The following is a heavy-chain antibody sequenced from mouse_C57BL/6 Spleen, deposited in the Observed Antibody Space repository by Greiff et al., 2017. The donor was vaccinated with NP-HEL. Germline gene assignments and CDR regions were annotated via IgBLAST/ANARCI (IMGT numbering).Heavy chain of an antibody. CDR2: IDPSDSYT. Sequence: QVQLQQPGAELVKPGASVKLSCKASGYTFTSYWMQWVKQRPGQGLEWIGEIDPSDSYTNYNQKFKGKATLTVDTSSSTAYMQLSSLTSEDSAVYYCARCRYFDDWGQGTTLTVSS. CDR3: ARCRYFDD. J-gene: IGHJ2*01. CDR1: GYTFTSYW. V-gene: IGHV1-50*01.